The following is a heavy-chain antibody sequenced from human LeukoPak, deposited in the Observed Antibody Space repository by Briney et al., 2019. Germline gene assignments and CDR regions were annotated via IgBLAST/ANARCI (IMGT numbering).Heavy chain of an antibody. CDR2: ISGSGGST. CDR3: AKIKWIQLWLPTTAFDY. J-gene: IGHJ4*02. V-gene: IGHV3-23*01. Sequence: GGSLRLSCAASGFTFSSYAMSWVRQAPGKGLEWVSAISGSGGSTYYADSVKGRFTISRDNSKNTLYLQMNSLRAEDTAVYYCAKIKWIQLWLPTTAFDYWGQGTLVSVSS. CDR1: GFTFSSYA. D-gene: IGHD5-18*01.